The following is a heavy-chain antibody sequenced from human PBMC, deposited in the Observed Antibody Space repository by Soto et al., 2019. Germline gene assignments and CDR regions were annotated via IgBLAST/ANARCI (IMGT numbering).Heavy chain of an antibody. CDR2: IYWDDDK. Sequence: PTLVTETQTLTLACTFWWFSLRTNGKRVGRIRQPPGKALEWLAPIYWDDDKRYSPSLKSRLTITKDTSKNQVVLTMTNMDPVDTATFYCARRYCSSTSCYNWFDPWGQGTLVTVSS. CDR3: ARRYCSSTSCYNWFDP. V-gene: IGHV2-5*02. J-gene: IGHJ5*02. D-gene: IGHD2-2*01. CDR1: WFSLRTNGKR.